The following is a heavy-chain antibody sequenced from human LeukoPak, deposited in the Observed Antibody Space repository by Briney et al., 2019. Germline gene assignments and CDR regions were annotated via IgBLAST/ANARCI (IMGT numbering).Heavy chain of an antibody. D-gene: IGHD2-2*01. CDR2: IYYSGST. V-gene: IGHV4-59*01. Sequence: SETLSLTCTVSGGSISSYYWSWIRQPPGKGLEWIGYIYYSGSTNYNPSLKSRVTVSVDTSKDQFSLKLSSVTAADTAVYYCAREVGGYCSSTSCKGYYYMDVWGKGTTVTVSS. CDR3: AREVGGYCSSTSCKGYYYMDV. J-gene: IGHJ6*03. CDR1: GGSISSYY.